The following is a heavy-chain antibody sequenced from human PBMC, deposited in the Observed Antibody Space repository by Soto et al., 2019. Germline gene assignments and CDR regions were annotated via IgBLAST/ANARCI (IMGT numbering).Heavy chain of an antibody. J-gene: IGHJ6*03. CDR3: ASFTVTTAYYYYMDV. V-gene: IGHV3-21*01. CDR2: ISSSSSYI. CDR1: GFTFSSYS. Sequence: EVQLVESGGGLVKPGGSLRLSCAASGFTFSSYSMNWVRQAPGKGLEWVSSISSSSSYIYYADSVKGRFTISRDNAKNSLYLQMNSLRDEDTAVYYCASFTVTTAYYYYMDVWGKGNTVTVSS. D-gene: IGHD4-17*01.